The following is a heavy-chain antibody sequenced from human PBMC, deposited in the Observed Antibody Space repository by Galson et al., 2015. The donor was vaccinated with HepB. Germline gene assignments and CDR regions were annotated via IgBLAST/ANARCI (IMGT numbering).Heavy chain of an antibody. CDR1: GGSVSSGSYY. CDR2: IYYSGST. D-gene: IGHD4-11*01. Sequence: ETLSLTCTVSGGSVSSGSYYWSWIRQPPGKGLEWIGYIYYSGSTNYNPSLKSRVTISVDTSKNQFSLKLTSVTAADTAVYYCARVTTQYYFDYWGQGTLVTVSS. V-gene: IGHV4-61*01. CDR3: ARVTTQYYFDY. J-gene: IGHJ4*02.